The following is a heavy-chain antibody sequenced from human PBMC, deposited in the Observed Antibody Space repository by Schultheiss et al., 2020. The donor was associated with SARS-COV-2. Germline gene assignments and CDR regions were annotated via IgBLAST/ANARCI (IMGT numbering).Heavy chain of an antibody. CDR1: GFTFSSYE. CDR3: ARPQYSSSWYGQAEHMDV. D-gene: IGHD6-13*01. Sequence: GGSLRLSCAASGFTFSSYEMNWVRQAPGKGLEWVSVIYSGGSTYYADSVKGRFTISRDNSKNTLYLQMNSLRAEDTAVYYCARPQYSSSWYGQAEHMDVWGQGTTVTVSS. V-gene: IGHV3-53*01. J-gene: IGHJ6*02. CDR2: IYSGGST.